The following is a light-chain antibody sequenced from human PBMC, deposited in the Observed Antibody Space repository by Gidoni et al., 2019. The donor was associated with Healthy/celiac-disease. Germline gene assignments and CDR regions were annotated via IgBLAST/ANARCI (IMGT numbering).Light chain of an antibody. CDR1: QGISNY. Sequence: DIQMTQSPSSLSASVGDRVTITCRASQGISNYLAWYQQKPGKVPKLLIYAASTLQSGVPSRFSGSGSGTDFTRTISSLQPEDVATYYCQKYNSALRTFGQGIKVEIK. V-gene: IGKV1-27*01. CDR2: AAS. J-gene: IGKJ1*01. CDR3: QKYNSALRT.